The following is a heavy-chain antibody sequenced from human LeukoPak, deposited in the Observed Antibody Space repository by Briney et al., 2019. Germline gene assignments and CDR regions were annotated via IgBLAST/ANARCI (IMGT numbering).Heavy chain of an antibody. J-gene: IGHJ4*02. Sequence: GGSLRLSCAASGFTFSNAWMSWVRQAPGKGLKWVGRIKSKTDGGTTDYAAPVKGRFTISRDDSKNTLYLQMNSLKTEDTAVYYCTTDCNPTWLVTCSVFDYWGQGTLVTVSS. V-gene: IGHV3-15*01. CDR2: IKSKTDGGTT. CDR1: GFTFSNAW. D-gene: IGHD6-19*01. CDR3: TTDCNPTWLVTCSVFDY.